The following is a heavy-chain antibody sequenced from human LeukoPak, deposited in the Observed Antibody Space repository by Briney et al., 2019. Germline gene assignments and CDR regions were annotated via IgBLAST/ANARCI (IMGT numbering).Heavy chain of an antibody. CDR3: ARDGDWARSSDY. J-gene: IGHJ4*02. V-gene: IGHV1-69*13. CDR2: IIPIFGTA. D-gene: IGHD2-21*02. CDR1: GGTFSTYT. Sequence: ASVKVSCKASGGTFSTYTFSRVRRAPGQGLEWMGGIIPIFGTANYAQKFQGRVTITADESTSTAYMELSSLRSEDTAVYYCARDGDWARSSDYWGQGTLVTVSS.